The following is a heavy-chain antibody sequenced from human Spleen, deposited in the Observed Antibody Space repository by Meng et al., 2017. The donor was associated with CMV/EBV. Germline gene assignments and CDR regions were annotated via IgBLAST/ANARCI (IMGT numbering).Heavy chain of an antibody. V-gene: IGHV1-2*02. J-gene: IGHJ4*02. D-gene: IGHD6-19*01. CDR1: GYTFTGYY. CDR2: INPNSGGT. CDR3: VRVNPQWLVTYFDY. Sequence: QVPRVQLRAKVTRPGASVKVSCRASGYTFTGYYMHWVRQAPGQGLEWMGWINPNSGGTNYAQKFQGRVTMTRDTSISTAYMELSRLRSDDTAVYYCVRVNPQWLVTYFDYWGQGTLVTVSS.